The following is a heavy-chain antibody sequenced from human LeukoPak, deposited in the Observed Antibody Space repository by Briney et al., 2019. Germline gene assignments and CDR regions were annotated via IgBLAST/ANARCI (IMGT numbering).Heavy chain of an antibody. Sequence: GASVKVSCKASGYTFTSYYIHWVRQAPGQGLEWMGIINPSGGSTSYAQKFQGRVTMTRDTSTSTVYMELSSLRSEDTAVYYCARVWGYDSSGLNWFDPWGQGTLVTVSS. CDR2: INPSGGST. D-gene: IGHD3-22*01. J-gene: IGHJ5*02. V-gene: IGHV1-46*01. CDR1: GYTFTSYY. CDR3: ARVWGYDSSGLNWFDP.